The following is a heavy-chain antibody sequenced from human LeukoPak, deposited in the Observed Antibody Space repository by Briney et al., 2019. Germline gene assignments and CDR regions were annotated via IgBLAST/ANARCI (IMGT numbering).Heavy chain of an antibody. CDR1: GFTFTSYN. CDR2: ISSTSSYI. V-gene: IGHV3-21*01. Sequence: PGGSLRLSCAASGFTFTSYNMNWVRQAPGKGLEWVSSISSTSSYIHYADSLKGRFTISRDNAKNSLYLQMSSLSAEDTAVYYCAGSDISWSGYSYGFDSWGQGTLVTVSS. CDR3: AGSDISWSGYSYGFDS. J-gene: IGHJ4*02. D-gene: IGHD5-18*01.